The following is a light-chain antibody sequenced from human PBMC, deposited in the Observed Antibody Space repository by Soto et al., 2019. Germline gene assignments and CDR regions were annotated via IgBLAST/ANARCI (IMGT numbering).Light chain of an antibody. CDR1: QNIRTY. CDR3: QDSDSVTWT. J-gene: IGKJ1*01. CDR2: DAS. V-gene: IGKV1-39*01. Sequence: DIQMTQSPSSLSASVGDRVTITCRASQNIRTYLNWYQQKPGKAPKLLIYDASSLQSGVPSRFSGSGSGTDFTLTITSLQPEDSATYFCQDSDSVTWTFGQGTKVEIK.